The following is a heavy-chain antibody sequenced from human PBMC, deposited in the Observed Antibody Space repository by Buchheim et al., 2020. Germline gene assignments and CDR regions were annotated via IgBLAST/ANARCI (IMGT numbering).Heavy chain of an antibody. J-gene: IGHJ5*01. D-gene: IGHD5-18*01. CDR3: ARDREGEYSYLSLNWFDS. CDR1: GYTFTGYY. Sequence: QVQLVQSGAEVKKPGASVKVSCKASGYTFTGYYMHWVRQAPGQGLEWMGWINPNSDGTNYAQKFQGRVTMTRDTSISTAYMELCRLRSDDTAVYYCARDREGEYSYLSLNWFDSWGQGTL. V-gene: IGHV1-2*02. CDR2: INPNSDGT.